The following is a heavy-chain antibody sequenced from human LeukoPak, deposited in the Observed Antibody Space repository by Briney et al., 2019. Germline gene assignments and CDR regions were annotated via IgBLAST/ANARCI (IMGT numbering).Heavy chain of an antibody. CDR1: GGSISSYY. V-gene: IGHV4-4*07. J-gene: IGHJ3*02. CDR2: IYTSGST. CDR3: ARGTTVTIHYGGVAFDI. D-gene: IGHD4-17*01. Sequence: SETLSLTCTVSGGSISSYYWSWIRQPAGKGLEWIGRIYTSGSTNYNPSLKSRVTMSVDTSKNQFSLKLSSVTAEDTAVYYCARGTTVTIHYGGVAFDIWGQGTMVTVSS.